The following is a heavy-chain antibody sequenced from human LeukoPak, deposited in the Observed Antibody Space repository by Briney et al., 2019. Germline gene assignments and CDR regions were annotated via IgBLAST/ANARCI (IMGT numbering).Heavy chain of an antibody. Sequence: ASVKVSCKASGYTFTSYYMHWVRQAPGQGLEWMGIINPSGGSTSYAQKFQGRVTMTRDTSTSTVYMELSSLRSEDTAVYYYARVGDCSGGSCYSGAFDYWGQGTLVTVSS. V-gene: IGHV1-46*01. CDR3: ARVGDCSGGSCYSGAFDY. CDR1: GYTFTSYY. D-gene: IGHD2-15*01. J-gene: IGHJ4*02. CDR2: INPSGGST.